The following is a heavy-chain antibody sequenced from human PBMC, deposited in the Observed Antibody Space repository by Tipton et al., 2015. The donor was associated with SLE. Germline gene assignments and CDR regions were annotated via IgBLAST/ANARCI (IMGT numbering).Heavy chain of an antibody. CDR3: ARDSSGGYNWFDP. V-gene: IGHV4-34*01. Sequence: TLSLTCAVYGGSFSGYYWSWIRQPPGKGLEWIGEINHSGSTNYNASLKSRVTISVDTSKKQFSLKLSSVTAADTAVYYCARDSSGGYNWFDPWGQGTLVTVSS. J-gene: IGHJ5*02. CDR2: INHSGST. D-gene: IGHD3-22*01. CDR1: GGSFSGYY.